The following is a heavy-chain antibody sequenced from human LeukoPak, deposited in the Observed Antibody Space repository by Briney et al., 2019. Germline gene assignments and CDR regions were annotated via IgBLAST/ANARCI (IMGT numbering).Heavy chain of an antibody. D-gene: IGHD3-22*01. CDR2: ISYDGSNK. V-gene: IGHV3-30-3*01. Sequence: GGSLRLSCAASGFTFSSYAMHWVRQAPGKGLEWVAVISYDGSNKYYADSVKGRFTISRDNSRNTLYLQMNSLRAEDTAVYYCAKDDRGRFSDRSNAFDIWGQGTMVTVSS. J-gene: IGHJ3*02. CDR3: AKDDRGRFSDRSNAFDI. CDR1: GFTFSSYA.